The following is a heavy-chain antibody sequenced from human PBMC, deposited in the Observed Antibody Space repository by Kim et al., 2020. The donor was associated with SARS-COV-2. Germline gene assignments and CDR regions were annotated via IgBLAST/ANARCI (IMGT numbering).Heavy chain of an antibody. V-gene: IGHV3-7*05. CDR1: GFTFTTYW. J-gene: IGHJ4*02. D-gene: IGHD6-19*01. Sequence: GGSLRLSCAASGFTFTTYWMFWVRQAPGKGLEWVATIKQDGSETHYVDSVRGRFTISRDNTKNSVYLQMDSLRDEDTAVYYCAGCGGWVLDSWGQGTLVAVST. CDR2: IKQDGSET. CDR3: AGCGGWVLDS.